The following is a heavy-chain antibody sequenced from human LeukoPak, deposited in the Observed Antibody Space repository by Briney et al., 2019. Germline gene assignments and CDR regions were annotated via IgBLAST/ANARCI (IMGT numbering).Heavy chain of an antibody. CDR2: ISSSSSYI. CDR3: ARDQLTTVFLGIGDYYYMDV. D-gene: IGHD4-11*01. J-gene: IGHJ6*03. CDR1: GFTFSNYW. V-gene: IGHV3-21*01. Sequence: PGGSLRLSCAASGFTFSNYWMNWVRQAPGKGLEWVSSISSSSSYIYYADSVKGRFTISRDNAKNSLYLQMNSLRAEDTAVYYCARDQLTTVFLGIGDYYYMDVWGKGTTVTVSS.